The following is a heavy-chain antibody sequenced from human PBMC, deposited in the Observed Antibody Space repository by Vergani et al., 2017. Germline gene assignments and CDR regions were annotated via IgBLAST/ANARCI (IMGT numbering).Heavy chain of an antibody. D-gene: IGHD3-3*01. J-gene: IGHJ5*02. Sequence: QVQLVQSGAEVKKPGSSVKVSCKASGGTFSSYAISWVRQAPGQGLEWMGWISAYNGNTNYAQKLQGRVTMTTDTSTSTAYMELRSLRSDDTAVYYCARDSGNYDFWSGYYSDWFDPWGQGTLVTVSS. CDR3: ARDSGNYDFWSGYYSDWFDP. CDR2: ISAYNGNT. V-gene: IGHV1-18*01. CDR1: GGTFSSYA.